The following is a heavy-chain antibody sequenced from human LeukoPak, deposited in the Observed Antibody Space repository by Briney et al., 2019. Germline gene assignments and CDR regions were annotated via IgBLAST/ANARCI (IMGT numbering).Heavy chain of an antibody. CDR3: ARSIWYNRQYYFDS. J-gene: IGHJ4*02. CDR1: GYTFTSYD. CDR2: MNPNSGNT. D-gene: IGHD6-13*01. Sequence: ASVKVSCKASGYTFTSYDINWVRQATGQGLEWMGWMNPNSGNTGYAQKFQGRVTITRDQSATTAYMDLNSLRSEDTAVYYCARSIWYNRQYYFDSWGQGTLVTVSS. V-gene: IGHV1-8*01.